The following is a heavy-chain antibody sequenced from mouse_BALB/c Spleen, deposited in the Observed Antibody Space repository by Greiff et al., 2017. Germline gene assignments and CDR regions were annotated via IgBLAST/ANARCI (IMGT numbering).Heavy chain of an antibody. J-gene: IGHJ2*01. CDR2: INPNNGGT. V-gene: IGHV1-18*01. CDR3: ARRGDYDGPFDY. CDR1: GYTFTDYN. D-gene: IGHD2-4*01. Sequence: VQLKESGPELVKPGASVKIPCKASGYTFTDYNMDWVKQSHGKSLEWIGDINPNNGGTIYNQKFKGKATLTVDKSSSTAYMELRSLTSEDTAVYYCARRGDYDGPFDYWGQGTTLTVSS.